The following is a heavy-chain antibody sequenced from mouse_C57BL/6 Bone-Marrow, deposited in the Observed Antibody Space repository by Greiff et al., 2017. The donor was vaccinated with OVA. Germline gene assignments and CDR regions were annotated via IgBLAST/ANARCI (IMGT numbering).Heavy chain of an antibody. J-gene: IGHJ3*01. CDR1: GYTFTSYW. CDR3: ARSGPRTSEAWFAY. CDR2: INPSSGYT. Sequence: QVQLQQSGAELAKPGASVKLSCKASGYTFTSYWMHWVKQRPGQGLEWIGYINPSSGYTKYNQKFKDKATLTAAKSSSTAYMQLSSLTYEDSAVYYCARSGPRTSEAWFAYWGQGTLVTVSA. V-gene: IGHV1-7*01. D-gene: IGHD5-1*01.